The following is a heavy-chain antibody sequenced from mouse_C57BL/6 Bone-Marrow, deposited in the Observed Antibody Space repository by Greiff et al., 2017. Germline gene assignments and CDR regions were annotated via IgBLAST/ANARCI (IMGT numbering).Heavy chain of an antibody. V-gene: IGHV6-3*01. Sequence: EVKVEESGGGLVQPGGSMKLSCVASGFTFSNYWMNWVRQSPEKGLEWVAQIRLKSDNYATPYAESVKGRFTISRDDSKSSVYLQMNNLRAEDTGIYYCTGWRLRRGYYAMDYWGQGTSVTVSS. J-gene: IGHJ4*01. D-gene: IGHD2-4*01. CDR3: TGWRLRRGYYAMDY. CDR1: GFTFSNYW. CDR2: IRLKSDNYAT.